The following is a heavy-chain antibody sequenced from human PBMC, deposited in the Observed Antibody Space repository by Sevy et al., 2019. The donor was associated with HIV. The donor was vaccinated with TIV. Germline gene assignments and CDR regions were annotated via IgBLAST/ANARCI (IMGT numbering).Heavy chain of an antibody. D-gene: IGHD2-21*01. CDR1: GYSFTSYW. J-gene: IGHJ4*02. V-gene: IGHV5-51*01. CDR3: AGRGGDGYNYFDY. CDR2: IYPGDSET. Sequence: GESLKISCKGSGYSFTSYWIGWVRQMPGKGLEWMGLIYPGDSETKYSPSLQGQVTISAAKSISTAYLQWSSLEASDTAMYYGAGRGGDGYNYFDYWGQGTLVTVSS.